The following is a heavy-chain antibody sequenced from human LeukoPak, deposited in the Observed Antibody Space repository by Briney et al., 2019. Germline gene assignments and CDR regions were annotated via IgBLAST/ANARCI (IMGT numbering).Heavy chain of an antibody. CDR2: ISYDGSNK. V-gene: IGHV3-30*18. CDR3: AKDLRGGKAQQLLYQGY. J-gene: IGHJ4*02. CDR1: GFTFSSYG. D-gene: IGHD2-2*02. Sequence: AGGSLRLSCAASGFTFSSYGMHWVRQAPGKGLEWVAVISYDGSNKYYADSVKGRFTISRDNSKNTLYLQMNSLRAEDTAVYYCAKDLRGGKAQQLLYQGYWGQGTLVTVSS.